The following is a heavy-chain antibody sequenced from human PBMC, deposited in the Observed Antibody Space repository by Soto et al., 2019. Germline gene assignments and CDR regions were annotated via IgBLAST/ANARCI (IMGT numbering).Heavy chain of an antibody. CDR1: GYTFTTYW. D-gene: IGHD3-16*02. CDR3: ARQAGTYLDN. J-gene: IGHJ4*02. Sequence: PGESLKISCKGSGYTFTTYWISWVRQMPGKGLEWMGRIDPSDSYSNNSPSFQGHVTISTDKSISTAYLQWSSLKASDTAVYYCARQAGTYLDNWGQGTLVTVSS. CDR2: IDPSDSYS. V-gene: IGHV5-10-1*01.